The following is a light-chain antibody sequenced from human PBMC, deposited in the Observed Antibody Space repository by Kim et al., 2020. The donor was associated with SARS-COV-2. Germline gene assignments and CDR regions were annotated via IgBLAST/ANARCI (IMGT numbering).Light chain of an antibody. CDR2: DAS. J-gene: IGKJ2*01. CDR3: QQRTNWRYT. CDR1: QSVTSN. V-gene: IGKV3-11*01. Sequence: LSPGERATLYCRASQSVTSNLGWYQQKPGQAPRLLIYDASKRAAGIPARFSGSGSGTDFTLTISSLEPEDFAVYYCQQRTNWRYTFGQGTKLEI.